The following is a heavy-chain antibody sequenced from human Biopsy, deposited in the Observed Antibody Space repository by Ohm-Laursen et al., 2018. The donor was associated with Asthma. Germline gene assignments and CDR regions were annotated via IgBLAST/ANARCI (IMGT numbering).Heavy chain of an antibody. CDR2: ISFDGSNK. CDR1: GFTFSNYV. D-gene: IGHD1-26*01. Sequence: SLRLSCTASGFTFSNYVVSWVRQAPGKGLDWVAVISFDGSNKNYTDSVKGRFTISRDNSRNTLHLQMNSLRAEDTAVYYCAKDVFPGWELRRGPDYWGQGTLGTVSS. V-gene: IGHV3-30*18. CDR3: AKDVFPGWELRRGPDY. J-gene: IGHJ4*02.